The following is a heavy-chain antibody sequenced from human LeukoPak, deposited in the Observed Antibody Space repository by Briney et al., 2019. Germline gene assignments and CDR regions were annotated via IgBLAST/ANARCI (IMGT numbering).Heavy chain of an antibody. J-gene: IGHJ5*02. Sequence: SQTLSLTCTVSGGSISSGGYYWSWIRQHPGKGLEWIGYIYYSGSTYYNPSLKSRVTISVDTSKNQFSLKLSSVTAADTAVYYCARDWGYSSSWYWFDPWGQGTLVTVSS. CDR1: GGSISSGGYY. D-gene: IGHD6-13*01. CDR2: IYYSGST. V-gene: IGHV4-31*03. CDR3: ARDWGYSSSWYWFDP.